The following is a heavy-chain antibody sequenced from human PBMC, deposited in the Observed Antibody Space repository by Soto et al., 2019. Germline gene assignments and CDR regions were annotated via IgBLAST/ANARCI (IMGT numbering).Heavy chain of an antibody. J-gene: IGHJ4*02. CDR3: ANGRATYGLLTHDY. CDR1: GITFGSRA. CDR2: LTGSSSNI. Sequence: GGSLRLSCVASGITFGSRAMSWVRQAPGKGLEWISTLTGSSSNIYYADSVKGRFAISRDNSRNTLYLQMNSLTAEDTAVYYCANGRATYGLLTHDYWGQGTLVTVSS. V-gene: IGHV3-23*01. D-gene: IGHD3-10*01.